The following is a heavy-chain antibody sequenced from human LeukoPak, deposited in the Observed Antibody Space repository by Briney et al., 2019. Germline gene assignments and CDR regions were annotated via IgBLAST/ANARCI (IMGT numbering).Heavy chain of an antibody. CDR2: INPSGGPT. D-gene: IGHD3-22*01. CDR1: GYTFTSYS. CDR3: ARSSGYYSHRFYMHV. V-gene: IGHV1-46*01. Sequence: ASVKVSCKASGYTFTSYSMHWVRQAPGQGLEWVGRINPSGGPTTYAQEFQGRVTMTSDTSTSTAYMELRSLRSEDTAVYYCARSSGYYSHRFYMHVWGKGTTVTVTS. J-gene: IGHJ6*03.